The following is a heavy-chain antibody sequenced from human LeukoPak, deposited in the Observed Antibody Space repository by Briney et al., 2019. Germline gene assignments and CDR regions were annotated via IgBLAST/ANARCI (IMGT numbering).Heavy chain of an antibody. Sequence: GGSLRLSCAASGFTFSDYYMSWIRQAPGKGLEWVSYISSSGSTIYYADSVRGRFTISRDNAKNSLYLQMNSLRAEDTAVYYCARATFRAAAGTVSAALGYWGQGTLVTVSS. CDR3: ARATFRAAAGTVSAALGY. V-gene: IGHV3-11*04. D-gene: IGHD6-13*01. J-gene: IGHJ4*02. CDR2: ISSSGSTI. CDR1: GFTFSDYY.